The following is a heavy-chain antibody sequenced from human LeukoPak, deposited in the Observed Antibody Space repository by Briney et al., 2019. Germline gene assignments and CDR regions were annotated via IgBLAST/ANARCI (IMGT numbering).Heavy chain of an antibody. V-gene: IGHV4-39*07. CDR3: ARGARYSSGWYASVVAARGQSAFDI. CDR2: IYYSGST. J-gene: IGHJ3*02. D-gene: IGHD6-19*01. Sequence: SETLSLTCTVSGGSISSSSYCWGWIRQPPGKGLEWIGSIYYSGSTNYNPSLKSRVTISVDTSKNQFSLKLSSVTAADTAVYYCARGARYSSGWYASVVAARGQSAFDIWGQGTMVTVSS. CDR1: GGSISSSSYC.